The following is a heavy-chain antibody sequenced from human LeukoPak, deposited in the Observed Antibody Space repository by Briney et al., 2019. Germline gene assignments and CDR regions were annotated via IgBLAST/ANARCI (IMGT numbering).Heavy chain of an antibody. J-gene: IGHJ4*02. CDR2: IYYSGST. CDR1: GGSISSYY. V-gene: IGHV4-59*01. Sequence: PSETLSLTCIVSGGSISSYYWSWIRQPPGKGLEWIGYIYYSGSTNYNPSLKSRVTISVDTSKNQFSLKLSSVTAADTAVYYCARDGRDYYDSSGNYYFDYWGQGTLVTVSS. D-gene: IGHD3-22*01. CDR3: ARDGRDYYDSSGNYYFDY.